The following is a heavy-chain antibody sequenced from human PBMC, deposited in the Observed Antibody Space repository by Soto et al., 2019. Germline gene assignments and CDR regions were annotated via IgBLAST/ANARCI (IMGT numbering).Heavy chain of an antibody. CDR3: ARTPMVRGVIIYYGMDV. Sequence: PSETLSLTFAVYGGSFSGYYWSWVPPPPGKGLEWIGEINHSGSTNYNPSLKSRVTISVDTSKNQFSLKLSSVTAADTAVYYCARTPMVRGVIIYYGMDVWGQGTTVTVSS. D-gene: IGHD3-10*01. J-gene: IGHJ6*02. CDR1: GGSFSGYY. CDR2: INHSGST. V-gene: IGHV4-34*01.